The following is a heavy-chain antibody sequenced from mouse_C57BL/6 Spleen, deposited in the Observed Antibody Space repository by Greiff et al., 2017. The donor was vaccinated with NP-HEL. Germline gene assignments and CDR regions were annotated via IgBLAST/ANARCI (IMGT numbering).Heavy chain of an antibody. CDR2: IHPNSGST. J-gene: IGHJ2*01. D-gene: IGHD3-2*02. V-gene: IGHV1-64*01. CDR3: ARDSSDSFDY. Sequence: VQLQESGAELVKPGASVKLSCKASGYTFTSYWMHWVKQRPGQGLEWIGMIHPNSGSTNYNEKFKSKATLTVDKSSSTAYMQLSSLTSEDSAVYYCARDSSDSFDYWGQGTTLTVSS. CDR1: GYTFTSYW.